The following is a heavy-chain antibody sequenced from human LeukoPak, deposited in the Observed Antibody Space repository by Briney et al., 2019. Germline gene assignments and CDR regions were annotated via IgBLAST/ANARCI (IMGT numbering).Heavy chain of an antibody. D-gene: IGHD3-3*01. CDR1: GFTCSSYA. CDR2: ISGSGGST. CDR3: AKTKGLYHDFWSGYFDY. V-gene: IGHV3-23*01. J-gene: IGHJ4*02. Sequence: GGSLRLSCAASGFTCSSYAMSWVRQGPGKGLEWVSAISGSGGSTYYADSVKGRFTISRDNSKNTLYLQMNSLRAEDTAVYYCAKTKGLYHDFWSGYFDYWGQGTLVTVSS.